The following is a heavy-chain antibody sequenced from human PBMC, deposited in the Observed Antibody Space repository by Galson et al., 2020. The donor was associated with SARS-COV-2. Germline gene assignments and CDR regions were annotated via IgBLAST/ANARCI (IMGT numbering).Heavy chain of an antibody. CDR2: IWYDGSNK. D-gene: IGHD3-22*01. V-gene: IGHV3-33*01. CDR1: GFTFSSYG. J-gene: IGHJ3*02. CDR3: AREKFYYDSSSYDI. Sequence: GGSLRLSCAASGFTFSSYGMHWVRQAPGKGLEWVAVIWYDGSNKYYADSVKGRFTISRDNSKNMLYLQMNSLRAEDTAVYYCAREKFYYDSSSYDIWGQGTMVTVSS.